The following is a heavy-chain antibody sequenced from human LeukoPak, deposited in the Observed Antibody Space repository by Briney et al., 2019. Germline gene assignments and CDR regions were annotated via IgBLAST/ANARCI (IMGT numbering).Heavy chain of an antibody. CDR1: GGSFSGYY. CDR3: ARAQIKSEKYDAFDI. J-gene: IGHJ3*02. D-gene: IGHD3-16*01. Sequence: PSETLSLTCAVYGGSFSGYYWSWIRQPPGKGLEWIGEINHSGSTNYNPSLKSRVTISVDTSKNQFSLKLSSVTAADTAVYYCARAQIKSEKYDAFDIWGQGTMVTVSS. V-gene: IGHV4-34*01. CDR2: INHSGST.